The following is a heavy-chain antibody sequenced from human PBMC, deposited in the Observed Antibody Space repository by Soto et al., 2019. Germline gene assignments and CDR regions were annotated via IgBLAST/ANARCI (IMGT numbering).Heavy chain of an antibody. D-gene: IGHD3-3*01. V-gene: IGHV3-9*01. Sequence: LRLSCAASGFTFDDYAMHWVRQAPGKGLEWVSGISWNSGSIGYADSVKGRFTISRDNAKNSLYLQMNSLRAEDTALYYCAKGFRFLEWFGTPFDYWGQGTLVTVSS. CDR1: GFTFDDYA. CDR3: AKGFRFLEWFGTPFDY. J-gene: IGHJ4*02. CDR2: ISWNSGSI.